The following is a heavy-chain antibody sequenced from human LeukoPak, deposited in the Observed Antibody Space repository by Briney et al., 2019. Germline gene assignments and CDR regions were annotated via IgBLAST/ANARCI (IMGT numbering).Heavy chain of an antibody. CDR1: GFTFSNYE. CDR2: ISGSAGTL. D-gene: IGHD1-1*01. Sequence: GGSLRLSCAASGFTFSNYEMNWVRQAPGKGLEWVSYISGSAGTLYYADSVKGRFTTSRDNAKKSLYLQMNRLRAEDTAVYYCAREGNWNNFDYWGQGTLVTVSS. V-gene: IGHV3-48*03. J-gene: IGHJ4*02. CDR3: AREGNWNNFDY.